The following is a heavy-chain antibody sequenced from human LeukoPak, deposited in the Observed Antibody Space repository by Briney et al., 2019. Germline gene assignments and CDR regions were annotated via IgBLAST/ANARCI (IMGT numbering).Heavy chain of an antibody. CDR2: IYYTGST. V-gene: IGHV4-59*08. J-gene: IGHJ4*02. CDR3: ARAVGLTQGGTFDY. D-gene: IGHD1-1*01. Sequence: SETLSLTCTISGGSVSDYYWSWIRQSPGKGLEWIGYIYYTGSTTYNPSLKSRVTMSADTSKNQFSLKLSSVTAADTAVYYCARAVGLTQGGTFDYWGQGTLVTVSS. CDR1: GGSVSDYY.